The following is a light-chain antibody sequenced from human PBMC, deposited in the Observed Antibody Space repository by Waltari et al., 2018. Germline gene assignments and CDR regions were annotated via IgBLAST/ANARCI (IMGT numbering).Light chain of an antibody. CDR3: TSHTTTSTLV. CDR2: EVS. V-gene: IGLV2-14*01. CDR1: SIEIGSSYY. Sequence: QSALPQPASLSGSHGQSLTLSCTVTSIEIGSSYYCLWYQQHPGKAPKLIIYEVSDRPSGVSYRFSGSKSGNTASLTIFGLQPEDEADYHCTSHTTTSTLVFGGGTRLTVL. J-gene: IGLJ2*01.